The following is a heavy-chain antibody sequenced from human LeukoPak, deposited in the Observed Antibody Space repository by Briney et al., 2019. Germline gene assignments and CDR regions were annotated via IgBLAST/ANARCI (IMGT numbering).Heavy chain of an antibody. CDR3: ARDRGTWNDDGFDY. CDR1: GYSISNGYY. J-gene: IGHJ4*02. Sequence: SETLSLTCTVSGYSISNGYYWSWIRQPPGKGLEWVGSIYHRGSTYYNPSLKSRVTMSVDTSKNQFSLKLSSVTAADTAVYYCARDRGTWNDDGFDYWGQGTLVTVSS. V-gene: IGHV4-38-2*02. D-gene: IGHD1-1*01. CDR2: IYHRGST.